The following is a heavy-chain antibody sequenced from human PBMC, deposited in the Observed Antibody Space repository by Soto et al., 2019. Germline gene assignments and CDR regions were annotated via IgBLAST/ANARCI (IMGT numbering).Heavy chain of an antibody. CDR1: GDSVSSNSVA. CDR2: TYYRCKWYN. J-gene: IGHJ5*01. D-gene: IGHD2-15*01. V-gene: IGHV6-1*01. CDR3: ARLIGNIWFDY. Sequence: QVQLQQSEPGLVKPSQTLSLTCAISGDSVSSNSVAWNWIRQSPSRGLEWLGRTYYRCKWYNDYAESVNSRITTNPDTSKNQFSLLLNSVTPEYTAVYYCARLIGNIWFDYWGHRTLSTVSS.